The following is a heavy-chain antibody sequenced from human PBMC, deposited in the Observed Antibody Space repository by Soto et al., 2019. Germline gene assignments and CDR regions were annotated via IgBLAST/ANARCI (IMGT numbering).Heavy chain of an antibody. J-gene: IGHJ4*02. CDR3: VRDHEWAFDY. D-gene: IGHD2-8*01. Sequence: GGSLRLSCAASGFTFSNYAMSWVRQAPGKGLEWVSAISGSGDNTYYADSVKGRFTISRDNSKSILYLQMNSLTDGGTAVYYCVRDHEWAFDYWGQGSLATVSS. CDR1: GFTFSNYA. V-gene: IGHV3-23*01. CDR2: ISGSGDNT.